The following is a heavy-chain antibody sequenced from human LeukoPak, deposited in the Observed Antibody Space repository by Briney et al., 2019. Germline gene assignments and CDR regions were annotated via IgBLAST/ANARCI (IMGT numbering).Heavy chain of an antibody. CDR1: GFTFSSYW. V-gene: IGHV3-7*01. Sequence: PGGSLRLSCAASGFTFSSYWMSWGRQAPGKGREWGANIKQDGSEKYYVDSVKGRFTISRDNAKNSLYLQMNSLRAEDAAVYYCARQHSSGWYPKPPDYWGQGTLVTVSS. CDR2: IKQDGSEK. D-gene: IGHD6-19*01. J-gene: IGHJ4*02. CDR3: ARQHSSGWYPKPPDY.